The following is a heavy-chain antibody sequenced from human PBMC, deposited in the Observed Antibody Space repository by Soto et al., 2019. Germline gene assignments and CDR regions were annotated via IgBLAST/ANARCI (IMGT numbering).Heavy chain of an antibody. CDR1: GGTFSSYT. CDR3: AREATVVTRGAFDI. V-gene: IGHV1-69*08. Sequence: QVQLVQSGAEVKKPGSSVKVSCKASGGTFSSYTISWVRQAPGQGLEWMGRIIPILGIANYAQKFQGRVTITADKSTSKAYMELSSLRSEDTAVYYCAREATVVTRGAFDIWGQGTMVTVSS. CDR2: IIPILGIA. J-gene: IGHJ3*02. D-gene: IGHD4-17*01.